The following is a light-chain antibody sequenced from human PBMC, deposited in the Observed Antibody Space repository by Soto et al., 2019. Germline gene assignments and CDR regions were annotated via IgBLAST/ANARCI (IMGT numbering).Light chain of an antibody. CDR1: RSLLQTNGNTY. V-gene: IGKV2-28*01. J-gene: IGKJ4*01. CDR2: LAT. CDR3: MQALQTPFT. Sequence: EIVMTQSPLSLSVTPGEPASISCRSSRSLLQTNGNTYLDWYXQKQGQSPQXLISLATNRASGVPDRFSGSGSGTDFTMQISRVEAEDVGVYYCMQALQTPFTFGGGTKVDNK.